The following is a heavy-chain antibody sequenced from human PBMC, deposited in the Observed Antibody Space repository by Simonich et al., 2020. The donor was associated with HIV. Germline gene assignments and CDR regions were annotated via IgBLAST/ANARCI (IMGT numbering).Heavy chain of an antibody. J-gene: IGHJ1*01. Sequence: QVQLQQWGAGLLKPSETLSLTCAVYGGSFSGYYWSWIRQPPGKGLGWIGEINHSGSTNYNQSLKSRVTISVDTSKNQFSLKLSSVTAADTAVYYCARLTAGGLGEYFQHWGQGTLVTVSS. D-gene: IGHD6-13*01. V-gene: IGHV4-34*01. CDR1: GGSFSGYY. CDR2: INHSGST. CDR3: ARLTAGGLGEYFQH.